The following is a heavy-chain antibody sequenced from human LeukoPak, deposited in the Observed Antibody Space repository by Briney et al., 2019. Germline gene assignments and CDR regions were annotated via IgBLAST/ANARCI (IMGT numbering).Heavy chain of an antibody. D-gene: IGHD6-19*01. V-gene: IGHV3-30*18. CDR1: GFTFSSYG. CDR3: AKDRSGRGDYYFGMDV. Sequence: GRSLRLSCAASGFTFSSYGMHWVRQAPGKGLEWVSVISYDGSNKYYADSVKGRFTISRDNSKNTLYLQMNSLRAEDTAVYYCAKDRSGRGDYYFGMDVWGPGTTVTVSS. J-gene: IGHJ6*02. CDR2: ISYDGSNK.